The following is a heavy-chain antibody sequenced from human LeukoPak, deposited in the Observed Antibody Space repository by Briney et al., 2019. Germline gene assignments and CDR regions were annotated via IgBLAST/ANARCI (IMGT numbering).Heavy chain of an antibody. CDR2: INSDGSST. J-gene: IGHJ3*02. D-gene: IGHD2-2*01. V-gene: IGHV3-74*01. CDR1: GFMFSSYW. CDR3: ARGPGAFDI. Sequence: PGGSLRLSCVASGFMFSSYWMNWVRQAPGTGLVWVSRINSDGSSTSYADSVKGRFTISRDNAKNTLFLQMNSLRAEDTAVYYCARGPGAFDIWGQGTMVTVSS.